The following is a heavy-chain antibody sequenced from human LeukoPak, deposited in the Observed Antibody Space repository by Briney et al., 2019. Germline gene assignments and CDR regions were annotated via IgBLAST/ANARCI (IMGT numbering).Heavy chain of an antibody. CDR3: ARAGVGARFEDY. V-gene: IGHV3-48*02. D-gene: IGHD1-26*01. J-gene: IGHJ4*03. CDR2: ISSTSNPI. Sequence: GGSLRHSCAASGFTFSSYSMNCVRQAPGKGLEWLSYISSTSNPIYYADSVKGRFTISRDNAKNSLYLQMNSLRDEDTAVYYCARAGVGARFEDYWGQGTTVTVSS. CDR1: GFTFSSYS.